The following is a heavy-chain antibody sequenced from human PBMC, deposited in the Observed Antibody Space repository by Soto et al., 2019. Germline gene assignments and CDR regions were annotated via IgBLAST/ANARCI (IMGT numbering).Heavy chain of an antibody. J-gene: IGHJ4*02. Sequence: GGSLRLSCAASGFTFSSYSMNWVRQAPGKGLEWVSSISSSSSYIYYADSVKGRFTISRDNAKNSLYLQMNSLRAEDTAVYYCAREKRYSGSGYFDYWGKGTLVTVSS. CDR2: ISSSSSYI. CDR1: GFTFSSYS. V-gene: IGHV3-21*01. CDR3: AREKRYSGSGYFDY. D-gene: IGHD1-26*01.